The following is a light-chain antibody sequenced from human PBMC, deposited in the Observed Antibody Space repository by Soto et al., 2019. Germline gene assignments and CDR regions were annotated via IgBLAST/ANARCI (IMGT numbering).Light chain of an antibody. CDR3: AAWDDSLNGPYV. CDR2: SNN. CDR1: SSNIGSNT. V-gene: IGLV1-44*01. J-gene: IGLJ1*01. Sequence: QSVLTQPPSASGTPGQRVTISCSGSSSNIGSNTVNWYQQLPGTAPKLLIYSNNQRPSGVPDRFSGSQSGTSASLAISGLQSEGEADYYCAAWDDSLNGPYVFGTGTKVTVL.